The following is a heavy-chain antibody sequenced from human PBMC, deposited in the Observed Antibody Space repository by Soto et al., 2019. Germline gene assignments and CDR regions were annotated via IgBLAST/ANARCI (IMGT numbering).Heavy chain of an antibody. D-gene: IGHD3-3*01. CDR1: GGSISSSSYY. V-gene: IGHV4-39*01. CDR3: XXXXXXXXXSGSPFDY. CDR2: IYYSGST. J-gene: IGHJ4*02. Sequence: QLQLQESGPGLVKPSETLSLTCTVSGGSISSSSYYWGWIRQPPGKGLEWIGSIYYSGSTYYNPSLKSRXXXSXXTSKXXFSLXXXSVTAADXAVXYXXXXXXXXXXSGSPFDYWGQGTLVTVSS.